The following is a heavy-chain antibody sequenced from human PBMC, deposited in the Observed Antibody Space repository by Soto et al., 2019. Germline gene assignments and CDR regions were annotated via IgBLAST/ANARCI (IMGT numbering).Heavy chain of an antibody. CDR1: GGSISSGDYY. D-gene: IGHD6-25*01. Sequence: SETLSLTCTVSGGSISSGDYYWSWIRQPPGKGLEWIGYIYYSGSTYYNPSLKSRVTISVDTSKNQLSLKLSSVTAADTAVYYCARWRLRNDYYFDYWGQGTLVTVSS. V-gene: IGHV4-30-4*01. J-gene: IGHJ4*02. CDR2: IYYSGST. CDR3: ARWRLRNDYYFDY.